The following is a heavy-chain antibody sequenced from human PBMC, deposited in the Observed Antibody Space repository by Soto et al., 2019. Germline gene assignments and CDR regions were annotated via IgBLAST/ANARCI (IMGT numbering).Heavy chain of an antibody. J-gene: IGHJ3*02. CDR2: IKQDGGET. D-gene: IGHD3-16*02. CDR1: GINFSGYW. Sequence: EVQLVESGGGLVQPGGSLRLSCAASGINFSGYWMTWVRQAPGKGLEWVANIKQDGGETYYVDSVKGRFTISRDNAKNSLYLQMNSLRADDTAVYYCVCGYTGIWGLGTMVTVSS. CDR3: VCGYTGI. V-gene: IGHV3-7*02.